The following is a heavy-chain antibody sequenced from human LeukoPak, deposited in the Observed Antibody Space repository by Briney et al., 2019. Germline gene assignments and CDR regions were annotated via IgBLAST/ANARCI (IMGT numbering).Heavy chain of an antibody. CDR3: ARDQGSLTRSWYTGY. Sequence: GASVKVSCKASGYPFTGYYIHWVRQAPGQGLEWMGRINPYSGDTNFAQKFQGRVTMTRDTSITTAYMDLSSLTPDDTAVYFCARDQGSLTRSWYTGYWGQGTQVTVSS. V-gene: IGHV1-2*06. CDR1: GYPFTGYY. D-gene: IGHD6-13*01. J-gene: IGHJ4*02. CDR2: INPYSGDT.